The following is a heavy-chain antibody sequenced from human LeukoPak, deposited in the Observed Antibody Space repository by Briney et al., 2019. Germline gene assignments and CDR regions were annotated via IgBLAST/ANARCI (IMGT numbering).Heavy chain of an antibody. V-gene: IGHV3-7*01. D-gene: IGHD3-22*01. CDR2: IKQDGSEK. J-gene: IGHJ4*02. CDR3: ARDADSGGYYSYFDC. CDR1: GFTFSSYW. Sequence: TGGSLRLSCATSGFTFSSYWMSWVRQAPGKGLEWVANIKQDGSEKYYVDSVKGRFTISRDNAKKSLYLQMNSLRAEDTAVYYCARDADSGGYYSYFDCWGQGTLVTVSS.